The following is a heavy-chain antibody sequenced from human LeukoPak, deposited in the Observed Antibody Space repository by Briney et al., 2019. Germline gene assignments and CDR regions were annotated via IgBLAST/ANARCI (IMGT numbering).Heavy chain of an antibody. Sequence: GGSLRLSCAASGFTFSSYSMNWVRQAPGTGLEWVSSISSSSSYIYYADPVKGRFTISRENAKNSLYLQMNSLRAEDTAMSYCATAPALLWFGDAFDIWGRGTMVTVSS. CDR2: ISSSSSYI. V-gene: IGHV3-21*01. CDR3: ATAPALLWFGDAFDI. J-gene: IGHJ3*02. CDR1: GFTFSSYS. D-gene: IGHD3-10*01.